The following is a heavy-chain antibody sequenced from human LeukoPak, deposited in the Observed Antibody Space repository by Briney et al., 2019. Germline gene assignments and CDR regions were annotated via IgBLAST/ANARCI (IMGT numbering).Heavy chain of an antibody. V-gene: IGHV3-23*01. CDR3: ARDSYYYDSSLDY. CDR2: ISGSGDST. D-gene: IGHD3-22*01. CDR1: GFTFSSYA. J-gene: IGHJ4*02. Sequence: GGSLRLSCAASGFTFSSYAMSWVRQAPGKGLEWVSAISGSGDSTYYGDSVKGRSTISRDNSKNTLYLQMNSLRAEDTAVYYCARDSYYYDSSLDYWGQGTLVTVSS.